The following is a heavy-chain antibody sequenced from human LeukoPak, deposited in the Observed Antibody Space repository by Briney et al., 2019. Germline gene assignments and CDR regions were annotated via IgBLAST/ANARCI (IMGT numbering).Heavy chain of an antibody. J-gene: IGHJ4*02. Sequence: GSLRLSCAASGFTFSSYTMNWVRQAPGKGLEWIGEINHSGSTNYNPSLKSRVTISVDTSKNQFSLKLSSVTAADTAVYYCASASYDFWSGYLDYWGQGTLVTVSS. V-gene: IGHV4-34*01. CDR3: ASASYDFWSGYLDY. D-gene: IGHD3-3*01. CDR1: GFTFSSYT. CDR2: INHSGST.